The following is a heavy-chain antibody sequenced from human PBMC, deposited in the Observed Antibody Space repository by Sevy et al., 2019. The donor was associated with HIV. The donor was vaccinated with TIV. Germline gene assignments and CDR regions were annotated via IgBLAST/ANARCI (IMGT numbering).Heavy chain of an antibody. V-gene: IGHV4-31*03. D-gene: IGHD2-2*02. CDR1: GGSISSGGYY. J-gene: IGHJ6*02. CDR3: ARDTLRIHCSSTSCYTHYYYGMDV. CDR2: IYYSGST. Sequence: SETLSLTCTVSGGSISSGGYYWSWIRQHPGKGLEWIGYIYYSGSTYYNPSLKSRVSISVDTSKNQFSLKLGSVTAGDTAGYYCARDTLRIHCSSTSCYTHYYYGMDVWGQGTTVTVSS.